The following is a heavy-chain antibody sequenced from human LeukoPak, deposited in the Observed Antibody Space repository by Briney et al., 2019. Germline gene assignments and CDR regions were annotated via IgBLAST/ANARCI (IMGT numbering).Heavy chain of an antibody. V-gene: IGHV3-23*01. CDR1: GFTFSSYG. J-gene: IGHJ3*02. CDR2: ISGSGGTT. D-gene: IGHD3-22*01. Sequence: GGTLRLSCAASGFTFSSYGMTWVRRAPGKGLEWVSSISGSGGTTYYADSVKGRFTISRDNSKNTLYLQMNSLRAEDTAVYYCANPHYYDSSQDAFDIWGQGTMVTVSS. CDR3: ANPHYYDSSQDAFDI.